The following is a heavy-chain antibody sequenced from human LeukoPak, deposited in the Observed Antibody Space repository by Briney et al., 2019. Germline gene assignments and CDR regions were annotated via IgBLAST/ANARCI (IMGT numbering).Heavy chain of an antibody. J-gene: IGHJ6*02. Sequence: GGSLRLSCAASGFTFAAYSMNWVRQAPGKGLEWVSSVIVPTGSMYYGDSVKGRFTISRDNAMNSLYLQMSSLRAEDTAVYYCARGRYSYGYPYYYYGMDVWGQGTTVTVSS. CDR1: GFTFAAYS. CDR2: VIVPTGSM. CDR3: ARGRYSYGYPYYYYGMDV. V-gene: IGHV3-21*01. D-gene: IGHD5-18*01.